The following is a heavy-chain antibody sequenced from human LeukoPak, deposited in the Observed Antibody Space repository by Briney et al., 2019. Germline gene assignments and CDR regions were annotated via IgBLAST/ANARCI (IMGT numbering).Heavy chain of an antibody. CDR1: GYTFTSYG. CDR3: AGGSYPPYFDY. J-gene: IGHJ4*02. Sequence: ASVKVSCKASGYTFTSYGISWARQAPGQGLEWMGRIIPILGIANYAQKFQGRVTMTRDTSISTAYMELSRLRSDDTAVYYCAGGSYPPYFDYWGQGTLVTVSS. V-gene: IGHV1-2*02. CDR2: IIPILGIA. D-gene: IGHD1-26*01.